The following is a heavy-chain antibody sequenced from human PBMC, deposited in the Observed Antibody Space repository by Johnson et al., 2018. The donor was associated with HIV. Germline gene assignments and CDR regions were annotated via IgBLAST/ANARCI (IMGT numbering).Heavy chain of an antibody. CDR1: GFTFDDYG. V-gene: IGHV3-20*04. J-gene: IGHJ3*02. CDR3: AREDGYNWVGAFDI. Sequence: VQVVESGGGLIQPGGSLRLSCAASGFTFDDYGMSWVRQAPGQGPEWVSGINWNGGSLAYADSVRGRFTSSRDNSKNTLYLQMNSLRAEDTAVYYCAREDGYNWVGAFDIWGQGTMVTVSS. CDR2: INWNGGSL. D-gene: IGHD5-24*01.